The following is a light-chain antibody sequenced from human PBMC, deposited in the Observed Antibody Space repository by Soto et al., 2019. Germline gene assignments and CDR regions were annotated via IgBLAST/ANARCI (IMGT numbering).Light chain of an antibody. CDR1: SSNIGAGYD. J-gene: IGLJ2*01. V-gene: IGLV1-40*01. CDR3: QSYDSSPSGSVV. CDR2: DNN. Sequence: QSVLTQPPSVSGAPGQRVTISCTGSSSNIGAGYDVHWYQQLPGTAPKLLIYDNNNRPSGVPDRFSGSKSGTSASLAITGLQAEDEADYYCQSYDSSPSGSVVFGGGTKLTVL.